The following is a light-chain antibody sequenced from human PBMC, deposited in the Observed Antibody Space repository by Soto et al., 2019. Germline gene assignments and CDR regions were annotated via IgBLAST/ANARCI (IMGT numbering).Light chain of an antibody. Sequence: EIVLTQSPGTLSFSPGETATLSCRASQSVSSSYLAWYQQKPGQAPRLLIYGASSRATGIPDRFSGSGSGTDFTLTISRLEPEGFAAYYCEQYGSSPWTVGQGTKVEI. CDR2: GAS. J-gene: IGKJ1*01. V-gene: IGKV3-20*01. CDR3: EQYGSSPWT. CDR1: QSVSSSY.